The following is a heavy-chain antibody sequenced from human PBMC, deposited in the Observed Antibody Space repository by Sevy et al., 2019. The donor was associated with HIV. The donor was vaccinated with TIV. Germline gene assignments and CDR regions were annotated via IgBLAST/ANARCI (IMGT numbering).Heavy chain of an antibody. Sequence: GGSLRLSCAASGFTFSVYWMSWVRQAPGKGLEWVATMKEDGSDKDYVDSVKVRFTISRDNAKTSLYLQMNSLRAEATAVCYCVRAGVGGSRYSLDCWGQGTLVTVSS. CDR2: MKEDGSDK. V-gene: IGHV3-7*04. J-gene: IGHJ4*02. CDR1: GFTFSVYW. CDR3: VRAGVGGSRYSLDC. D-gene: IGHD5-12*01.